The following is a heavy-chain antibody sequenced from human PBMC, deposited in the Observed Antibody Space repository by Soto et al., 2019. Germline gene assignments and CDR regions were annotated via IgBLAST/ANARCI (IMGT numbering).Heavy chain of an antibody. Sequence: HPGGSLRLSCAASGFTFSSYSMNWVRQAPGKGLEWVSYISSSSSTIYYADSVKGRFTISRDNAKNSLYLQMNSLRAEDTAVYYCARDPMSSLTTVTADYWGQGTLVTVSS. V-gene: IGHV3-48*04. D-gene: IGHD4-17*01. CDR1: GFTFSSYS. CDR2: ISSSSSTI. J-gene: IGHJ4*02. CDR3: ARDPMSSLTTVTADY.